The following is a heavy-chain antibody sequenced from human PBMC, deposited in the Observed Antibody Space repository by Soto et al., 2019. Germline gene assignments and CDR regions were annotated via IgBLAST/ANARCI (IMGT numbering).Heavy chain of an antibody. Sequence: EVQLVESGGGLVQPGGSLRLSCAASGFTFSDHYMDWVRQAPGKGLEWIGRIRIKPRGYTTAYAASVTGRFTISRDDSQKSLYLQMNSLKTEDTAIYFCVRVTDHNTHFYMDVWGNGIMVTVSS. J-gene: IGHJ6*03. CDR1: GFTFSDHY. D-gene: IGHD1-1*01. CDR3: VRVTDHNTHFYMDV. V-gene: IGHV3-72*01. CDR2: IRIKPRGYTT.